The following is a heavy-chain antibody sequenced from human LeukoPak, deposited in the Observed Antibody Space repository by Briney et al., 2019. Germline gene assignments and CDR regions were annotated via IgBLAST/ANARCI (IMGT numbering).Heavy chain of an antibody. V-gene: IGHV3-33*03. J-gene: IGHJ4*02. CDR3: AANGGPFDF. Sequence: GRSLRLSCAASGFTFSSYGMHWVRQAPGKGLEWLAVMWYDGSNKYYADSVKGRFTISRDNAKNSLYLQMNSLRVEDTAVYYCAANGGPFDFWGQGTLVTVSS. CDR1: GFTFSSYG. D-gene: IGHD4-23*01. CDR2: MWYDGSNK.